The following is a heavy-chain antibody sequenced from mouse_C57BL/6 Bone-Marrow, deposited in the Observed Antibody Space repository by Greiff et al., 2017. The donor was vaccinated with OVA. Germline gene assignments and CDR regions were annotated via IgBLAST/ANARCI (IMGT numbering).Heavy chain of an antibody. CDR3: ASPYYDSSPYAMDY. D-gene: IGHD1-1*01. CDR1: GYTFTSYW. CDR2: IYPGSGST. J-gene: IGHJ4*01. V-gene: IGHV1-55*01. Sequence: VQLQQPGAELVKPGASVKMSCKASGYTFTSYWITWVKQRPGQGLEWIGDIYPGSGSTNYNEKFKSKATLTVDTSSSTAYMQLSSLTSEDSAVYYCASPYYDSSPYAMDYWGQGTSVTVSS.